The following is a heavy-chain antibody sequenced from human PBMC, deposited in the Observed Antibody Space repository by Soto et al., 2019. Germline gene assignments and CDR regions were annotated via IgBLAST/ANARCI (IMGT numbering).Heavy chain of an antibody. J-gene: IGHJ4*02. CDR3: ARGPPRQGFDY. CDR1: GGSISSYY. CDR2: IYYSGST. V-gene: IGHV4-59*01. Sequence: SETLSLTCTVSGGSISSYYWSWIRQPPGKGLEWIGYIYYSGSTNYNPSLKSRVTISVDTSKNQFSLKLSSVTAADTAVYYCARGPPRQGFDYWGQGTLVTVSS.